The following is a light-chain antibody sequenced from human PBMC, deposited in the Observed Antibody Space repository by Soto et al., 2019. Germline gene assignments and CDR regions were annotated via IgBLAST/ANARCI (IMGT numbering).Light chain of an antibody. CDR1: QTISNW. CDR3: QQYHTSSIT. V-gene: IGKV1-5*01. J-gene: IGKJ5*01. Sequence: DIQMTQSPSTLSASVGDRFTITCRASQTISNWLAWYQQKPGKAPTLLIYDASTLERGVPSRFSGTGSGTEFTLSIDSLQPDDFATYYCQQYHTSSITFGQGTRLEI. CDR2: DAS.